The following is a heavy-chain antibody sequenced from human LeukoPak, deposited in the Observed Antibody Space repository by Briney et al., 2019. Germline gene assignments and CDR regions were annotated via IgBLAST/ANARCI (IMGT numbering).Heavy chain of an antibody. Sequence: ASVKVSCKASGYTFTGYYMHWVRQAPGQGLEWMGWINPNSGGTNYAQKFQGRVTMTRDTSISTAYMELSRLRSDDTAVYYCAKVSSSWPTYCFDYWGQGTLVTVSS. CDR1: GYTFTGYY. CDR3: AKVSSSWPTYCFDY. D-gene: IGHD6-13*01. CDR2: INPNSGGT. V-gene: IGHV1-2*02. J-gene: IGHJ4*02.